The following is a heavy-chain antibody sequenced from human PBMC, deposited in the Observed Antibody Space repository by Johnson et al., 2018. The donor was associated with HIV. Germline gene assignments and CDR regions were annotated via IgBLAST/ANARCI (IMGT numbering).Heavy chain of an antibody. CDR3: AKDVGNYWPNAFDV. J-gene: IGHJ3*01. V-gene: IGHV3-30*02. CDR2: IRYDGSNK. CDR1: GFAFNAYG. Sequence: QVQLVESGGGVVQPGGSLTLSCAASGFAFNAYGMHWVRQAPGKGLQWVTFIRYDGSNKYYADSVNGRFTISRDNSKNTLYLQMNSLRVEDTAVFYCAKDVGNYWPNAFDVWGQGTMLTVSS. D-gene: IGHD3-22*01.